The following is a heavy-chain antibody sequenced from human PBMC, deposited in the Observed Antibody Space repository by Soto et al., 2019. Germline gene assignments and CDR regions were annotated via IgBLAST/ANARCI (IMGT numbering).Heavy chain of an antibody. CDR2: ISAYNGNT. J-gene: IGHJ4*02. D-gene: IGHD6-13*01. CDR3: ERSGAAAAY. V-gene: IGHV1-18*01. CDR1: GYTFTSYA. Sequence: QVQLVQSGAEVKKPGASVKVSCKASGYTFTSYAISWVRQAPGQGLEWMGWISAYNGNTNYAQKLQGRVTMTTDTDNTTASMELRRLSSDDTDLYYGERSGAAAAYWGQGTLVTVSS.